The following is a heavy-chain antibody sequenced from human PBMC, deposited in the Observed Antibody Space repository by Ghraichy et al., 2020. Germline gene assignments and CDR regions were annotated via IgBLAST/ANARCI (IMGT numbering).Heavy chain of an antibody. J-gene: IGHJ3*02. V-gene: IGHV4-31*03. CDR1: GDSISSGGYY. CDR2: IHYSGST. Sequence: SETLSLTCTVSGDSISSGGYYWNWIRQHPGKGLEWIGYIHYSGSTYYNPSLKSRVTISVDTSKNQFSLKLSSVTAADTAVYYCARVTFGGSAFDIWGQGTMVTVSS. D-gene: IGHD3-3*01. CDR3: ARVTFGGSAFDI.